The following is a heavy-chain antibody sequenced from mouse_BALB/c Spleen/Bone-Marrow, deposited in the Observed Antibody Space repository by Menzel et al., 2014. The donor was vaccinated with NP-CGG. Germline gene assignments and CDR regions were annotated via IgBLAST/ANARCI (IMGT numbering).Heavy chain of an antibody. Sequence: VQLQQSGTELVKPGASVKLSCTASGFNIKDTYMHWVKQRPEQGLEWIGRIDPANGNTKCDPKFQGKATITADTSSNTAYLQLSSLTSEDTAVYYCVRSREYYFDYWGQGTTLTVSS. CDR1: GFNIKDTY. J-gene: IGHJ2*01. V-gene: IGHV14-3*02. D-gene: IGHD1-1*01. CDR2: IDPANGNT. CDR3: VRSREYYFDY.